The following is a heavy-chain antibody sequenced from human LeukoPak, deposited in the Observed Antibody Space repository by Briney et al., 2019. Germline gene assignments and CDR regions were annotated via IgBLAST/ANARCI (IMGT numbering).Heavy chain of an antibody. V-gene: IGHV4-39*01. CDR3: ARGWGGDWSHLDY. Sequence: NPSETLSLTCAVSGGSISSGSYYWGWIRQPPGKGLEWIGSIYYSGITYYNPSLKSRVTISVDTSKNQFSLKLTSVTAADTAVYYCARGWGGDWSHLDYWGQGTLVTVSS. CDR1: GGSISSGSYY. D-gene: IGHD2-21*02. CDR2: IYYSGIT. J-gene: IGHJ4*02.